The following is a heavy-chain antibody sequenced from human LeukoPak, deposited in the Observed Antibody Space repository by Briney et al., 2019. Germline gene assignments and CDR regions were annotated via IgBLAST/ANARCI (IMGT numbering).Heavy chain of an antibody. Sequence: PSGTLSLTCAVYGGSFSGYYWSWIRQPPGKGLEWIGEINHSGSTNYNPSLKSRVTISVDTSKNQFSLKLSSVTAADTAVYYCARRGGYCSSTSCLRPRYNWFDPWGQGTLVTVSS. CDR3: ARRGGYCSSTSCLRPRYNWFDP. J-gene: IGHJ5*02. CDR1: GGSFSGYY. CDR2: INHSGST. V-gene: IGHV4-34*01. D-gene: IGHD2-2*01.